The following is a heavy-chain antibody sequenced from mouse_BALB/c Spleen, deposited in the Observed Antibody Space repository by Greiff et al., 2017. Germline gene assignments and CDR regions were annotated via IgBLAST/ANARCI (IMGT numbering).Heavy chain of an antibody. J-gene: IGHJ3*01. CDR1: GFTFSSYG. CDR2: ISSGGSYT. V-gene: IGHV5-6*01. CDR3: ARDYTTGFAY. Sequence: EVKLVESGGDLVKPGASLKLSCAASGFTFSSYGMSWVRQTPDERLEWVATISSGGSYTYYPDSVKGRFTISRDNAKNTLYLQMSSLTSEDTAMYYYARDYTTGFAYWGQGTLVTVSA. D-gene: IGHD1-1*01.